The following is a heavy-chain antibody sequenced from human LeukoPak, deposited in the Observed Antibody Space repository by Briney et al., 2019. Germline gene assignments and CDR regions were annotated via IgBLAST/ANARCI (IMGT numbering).Heavy chain of an antibody. V-gene: IGHV3-23*01. J-gene: IGHJ4*02. CDR3: AKDRAKDYYGSGSSDY. Sequence: GGSLRLSCSAFGFAFDKYAMNWVRQAPGKGLEWVSAISGSGGSTYYADSVKGRFTISRDNSMNTLYLQMNSLRAEDTAVYYCAKDRAKDYYGSGSSDYWGQGTLVTVSS. CDR2: ISGSGGST. D-gene: IGHD3-10*01. CDR1: GFAFDKYA.